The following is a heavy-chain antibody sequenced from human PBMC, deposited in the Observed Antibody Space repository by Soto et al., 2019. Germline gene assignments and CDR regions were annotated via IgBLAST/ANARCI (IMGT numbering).Heavy chain of an antibody. CDR3: ARAVVPPHYFDY. V-gene: IGHV4-34*01. Sequence: QVQLQQWGAGLLKPSETLSLTCAVYGGSFSGYYWSWIRQPPGKGLEWIGEINHSVSTNYNPSLKSRVTISVDTSKNQFSLKLSSVTAADTAVYYCARAVVPPHYFDYWGQGTLVTVSS. CDR2: INHSVST. J-gene: IGHJ4*02. D-gene: IGHD2-2*01. CDR1: GGSFSGYY.